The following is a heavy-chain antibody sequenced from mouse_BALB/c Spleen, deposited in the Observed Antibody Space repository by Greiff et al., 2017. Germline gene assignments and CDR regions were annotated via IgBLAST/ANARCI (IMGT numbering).Heavy chain of an antibody. D-gene: IGHD2-10*01. Sequence: EVMLVESGGGLVQPGGSRKLSCAASGFTFSSFGMHWVRQAPEKGLEWVAYISSGSSTIYYADTVKGRFTISRDNPKNTLFLQMTSLRSEDTAMYYCARPAYYGNYYFDYWGQGTTLTVSS. V-gene: IGHV5-17*02. CDR1: GFTFSSFG. CDR2: ISSGSSTI. J-gene: IGHJ2*01. CDR3: ARPAYYGNYYFDY.